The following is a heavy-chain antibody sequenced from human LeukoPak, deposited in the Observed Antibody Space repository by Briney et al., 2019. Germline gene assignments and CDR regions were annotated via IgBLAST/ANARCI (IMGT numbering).Heavy chain of an antibody. D-gene: IGHD3-22*01. Sequence: QSGGSLRLSCAASGFTFSSYWMSWVRQAPGKGLEWVANIKQDGSEKYYVDSVKGRFTISRDNAKNSLYLQMNSLRAEDTAVYYCARDSTNYYDSIGYYGDYYYYMDVWGKGTTVNVSS. J-gene: IGHJ6*03. V-gene: IGHV3-7*01. CDR2: IKQDGSEK. CDR1: GFTFSSYW. CDR3: ARDSTNYYDSIGYYGDYYYYMDV.